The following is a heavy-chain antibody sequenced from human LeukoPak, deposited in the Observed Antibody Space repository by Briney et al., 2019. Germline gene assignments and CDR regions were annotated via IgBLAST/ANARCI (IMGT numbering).Heavy chain of an antibody. CDR1: GFTFSNYW. J-gene: IGHJ4*02. V-gene: IGHV3-7*01. CDR3: ANEGEIGYGYFY. Sequence: GGSLRLSCAASGFTFSNYWMSWVRQAPGKGLEWVANIKQDGSEKNYVDSVKGRFTISRDNAKNSLYLQMNSLRAEDTAVYYCANEGEIGYGYFYWGQGTLVTVSS. D-gene: IGHD5-18*01. CDR2: IKQDGSEK.